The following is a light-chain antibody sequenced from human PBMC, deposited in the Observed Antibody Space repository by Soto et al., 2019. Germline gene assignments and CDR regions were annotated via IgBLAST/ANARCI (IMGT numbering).Light chain of an antibody. CDR2: GAS. CDR1: QSVSSSY. Sequence: EIVLTQSPGTLSLSPGERATLSCRASQSVSSSYLAWYQQKPGQAPRLLIYGASSRATAIPDRFSGSGSGTDFTLTISRLEPEDCAVYYCQQYDSSPVTFGQGTKVEIK. V-gene: IGKV3-20*01. CDR3: QQYDSSPVT. J-gene: IGKJ1*01.